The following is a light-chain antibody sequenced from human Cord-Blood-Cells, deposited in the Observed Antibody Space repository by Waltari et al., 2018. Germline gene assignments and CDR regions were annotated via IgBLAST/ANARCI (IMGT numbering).Light chain of an antibody. CDR2: STS. Sequence: QTVVTQEPSLTVSPGRTVTLPCASSPGAVTIRYSPNWFQQKPGQAPSALIYSTSNKHSWTPARFSGSLLGGKAALTLSGVQPEDEAEYYCLLYYGGAWVFGGGTKLTVL. J-gene: IGLJ3*02. CDR1: PGAVTIRYS. CDR3: LLYYGGAWV. V-gene: IGLV7-43*01.